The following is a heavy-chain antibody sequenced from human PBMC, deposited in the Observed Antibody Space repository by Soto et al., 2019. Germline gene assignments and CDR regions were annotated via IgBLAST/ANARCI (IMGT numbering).Heavy chain of an antibody. CDR1: GYTFTGYF. Sequence: ASVKVSCKASGYTFTGYFMHWVRQAPGQGLDWMGYINPNSGVTKYAQKFQGRVTLTRDTSINTAYMEMTMLTSDDTAVYYCARGGGTILAPLPWGQGTLVTVSS. CDR3: ARGGGTILAPLP. D-gene: IGHD3-3*01. V-gene: IGHV1-2*02. J-gene: IGHJ5*02. CDR2: INPNSGVT.